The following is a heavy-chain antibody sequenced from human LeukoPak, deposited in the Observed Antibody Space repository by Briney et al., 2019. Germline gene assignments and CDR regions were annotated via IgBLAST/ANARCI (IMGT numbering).Heavy chain of an antibody. D-gene: IGHD6-19*01. CDR2: INPSGGST. J-gene: IGHJ4*02. Sequence: ASVKVSCKASGYTFTSYYMHWVRQPPGQGLDWMGIINPSGGSTSYAQKFQGRVTMTRYTSTSTVYMELSSLRSEDTAVYYCARDRRDSSGWSAFDYWGQGTLVTVSS. V-gene: IGHV1-46*01. CDR1: GYTFTSYY. CDR3: ARDRRDSSGWSAFDY.